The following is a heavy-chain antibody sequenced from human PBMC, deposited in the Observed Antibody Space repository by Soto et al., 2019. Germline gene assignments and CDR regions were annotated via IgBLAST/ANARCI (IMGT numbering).Heavy chain of an antibody. V-gene: IGHV3-20*01. CDR1: GFTFDDYG. D-gene: IGHD6-19*01. CDR2: INWNGGST. Sequence: GGSLRLSCAASGFTFDDYGMSWVRQAPGKGLEWVSGINWNGGSTGYADSVKGRFTISRDNAKNSLYLQMNSLRAEDTALYHCARRAVAGINEVNWFDPWGQGTLVTVSS. J-gene: IGHJ5*02. CDR3: ARRAVAGINEVNWFDP.